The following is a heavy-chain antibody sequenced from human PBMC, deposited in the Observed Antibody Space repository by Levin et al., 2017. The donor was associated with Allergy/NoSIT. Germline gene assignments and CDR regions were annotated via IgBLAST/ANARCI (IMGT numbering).Heavy chain of an antibody. CDR1: GFTVSSNY. CDR3: ARESNWEYYFDY. V-gene: IGHV3-53*01. CDR2: IYSGGST. D-gene: IGHD7-27*01. Sequence: GGSLRLSCAASGFTVSSNYMSWVRQAPGKGLEWVSVIYSGGSTYYADSVKGRFTISRDNSKNTLYLQMNSLRAEDTAVYYCARESNWEYYFDYWGQGTLVTVSS. J-gene: IGHJ4*02.